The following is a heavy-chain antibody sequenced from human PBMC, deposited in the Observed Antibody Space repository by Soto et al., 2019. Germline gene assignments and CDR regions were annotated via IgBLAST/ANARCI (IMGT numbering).Heavy chain of an antibody. V-gene: IGHV3-23*01. CDR3: AKRQGYDFWSGYRDNWFDP. CDR1: GFTFSSYA. J-gene: IGHJ5*02. D-gene: IGHD3-3*01. CDR2: ISGSGGST. Sequence: GGSLRLSCAASGFTFSSYATSWVRQAPGKGLEWVSAISGSGGSTYYADSVKGRFTISRDNSKNTLYLQMNSLRAEDTAVYYCAKRQGYDFWSGYRDNWFDPWGQGTLVTVSS.